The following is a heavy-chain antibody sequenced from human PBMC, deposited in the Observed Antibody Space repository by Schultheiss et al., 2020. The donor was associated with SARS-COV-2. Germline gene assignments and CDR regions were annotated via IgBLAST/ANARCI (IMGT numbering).Heavy chain of an antibody. V-gene: IGHV4-4*02. Sequence: SETLSLTCAVSGGSISSSNWWSWVRQPPGKGLEWIGEIYHSGSTNYNPSLKSRVTISVDTSKNQFSLKLSSVTAADTAVYYCARDRGIAARPTRKWFDPWGQGTLVTVSS. CDR3: ARDRGIAARPTRKWFDP. CDR2: IYHSGST. CDR1: GGSISSSNW. J-gene: IGHJ5*02. D-gene: IGHD6-6*01.